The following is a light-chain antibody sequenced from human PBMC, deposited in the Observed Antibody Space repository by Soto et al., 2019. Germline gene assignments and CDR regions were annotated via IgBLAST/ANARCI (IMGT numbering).Light chain of an antibody. V-gene: IGKV1-39*01. Sequence: EIPLTQSPSSLAASVGDRLTLTCRASRNVSIYLNWYQHKPGKGPTLLIHATSNLQIGVPSRFSGSGSGTEFTPTISSLEPEDFGTYYCQQSYKMPSFGQGTRLVIK. CDR2: ATS. CDR3: QQSYKMPS. J-gene: IGKJ5*01. CDR1: RNVSIY.